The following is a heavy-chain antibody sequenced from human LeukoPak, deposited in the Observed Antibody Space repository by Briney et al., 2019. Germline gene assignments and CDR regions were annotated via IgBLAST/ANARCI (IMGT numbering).Heavy chain of an antibody. D-gene: IGHD4-11*01. CDR3: ARNRGSTVTTDHYYYYYMDV. CDR1: GDSISSSTDY. CDR2: IYYSGST. Sequence: SETLSLTCTVSGDSISSSTDYWSYIRQPPGKGLEWIGSIYYSGSTYYNPSLKSRVTISVDTSKNQFSLKLSSVTAADTAVYYCARNRGSTVTTDHYYYYYMDVWGKGTTVTVSS. J-gene: IGHJ6*03. V-gene: IGHV4-39*07.